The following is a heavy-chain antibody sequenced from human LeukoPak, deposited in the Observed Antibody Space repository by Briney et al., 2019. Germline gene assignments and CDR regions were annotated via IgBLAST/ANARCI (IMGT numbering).Heavy chain of an antibody. CDR2: ISAYNGNT. J-gene: IGHJ4*02. V-gene: IGHV1-18*01. CDR1: GYTFTSYG. CDR3: ARDREWDSSGWFVSSY. Sequence: GASVKVSCKASGYTFTSYGISWVRQAPGQGLEWMGWISAYNGNTNYAQKLQGRVTMTTDTSTSTAYMELRSLRSDDTAVYYCARDREWDSSGWFVSSYWGQGTLVTVSS. D-gene: IGHD6-19*01.